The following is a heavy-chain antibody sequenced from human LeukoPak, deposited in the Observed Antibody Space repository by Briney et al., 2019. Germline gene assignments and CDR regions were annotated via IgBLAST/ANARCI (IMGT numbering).Heavy chain of an antibody. CDR2: IYYSGST. V-gene: IGHV4-59*01. CDR3: ARVSSSWYVYYYYYMDV. CDR1: GGSISSYY. D-gene: IGHD6-13*01. J-gene: IGHJ6*03. Sequence: SETLSLTCTVSGGSISSYYWSWIRQPPGKGLEWIRYIYYSGSTNYNPSLKSRVTISVDTSKNQFSLKLSSVTAADTAVYYCARVSSSWYVYYYYYMDVWGKGTTVTVSS.